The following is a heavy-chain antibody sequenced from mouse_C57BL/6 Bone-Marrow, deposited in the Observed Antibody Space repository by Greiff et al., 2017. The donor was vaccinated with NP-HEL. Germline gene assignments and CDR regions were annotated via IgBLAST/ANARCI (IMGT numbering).Heavy chain of an antibody. Sequence: VMLVESGAELARPGASVKLSCKASGYTFTSYGISWVKQRTGQGLEWIGEIYPRSGNTYYNEKFKGKATLTADKSSSTAYMELRSLTSEDSAVYFCARSSYQDFDYWGQGTTLTVSS. CDR2: IYPRSGNT. V-gene: IGHV1-81*01. D-gene: IGHD2-10*01. J-gene: IGHJ2*01. CDR3: ARSSYQDFDY. CDR1: GYTFTSYG.